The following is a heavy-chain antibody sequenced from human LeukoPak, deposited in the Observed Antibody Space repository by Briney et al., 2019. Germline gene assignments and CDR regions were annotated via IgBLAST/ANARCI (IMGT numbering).Heavy chain of an antibody. V-gene: IGHV4-31*03. D-gene: IGHD3-9*01. Sequence: SETLSLTCTVSGGSISSGGYYWSWIRQHPGKGLEWIGYIYYSGSTYYNPSLKSRVTISVDTSKNQFSLKLSSVTAADTAVYYCASGLASMDYDILTGYATFDYCGQGTLVTVSS. CDR3: ASGLASMDYDILTGYATFDY. J-gene: IGHJ4*02. CDR2: IYYSGST. CDR1: GGSISSGGYY.